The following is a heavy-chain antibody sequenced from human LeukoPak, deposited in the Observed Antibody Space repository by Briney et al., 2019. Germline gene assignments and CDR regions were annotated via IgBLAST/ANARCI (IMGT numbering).Heavy chain of an antibody. J-gene: IGHJ4*02. D-gene: IGHD3-10*01. CDR3: ARDRGAAAAIDS. Sequence: SETLSLTCTVSGSSISNYFWSWIRQPPGKGLEWIGYIYDSGSTNYNPSLKRRVTISVDTSKNQFSLKLSSVTAADTAVYYCARDRGAAAAIDSWGQGTLVTVSS. V-gene: IGHV4-59*01. CDR2: IYDSGST. CDR1: GSSISNYF.